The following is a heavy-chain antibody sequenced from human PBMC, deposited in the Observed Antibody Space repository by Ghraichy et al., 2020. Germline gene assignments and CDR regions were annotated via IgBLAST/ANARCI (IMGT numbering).Heavy chain of an antibody. CDR3: ARYSDFGQGGAFDI. J-gene: IGHJ3*02. CDR2: ISSSSSTI. D-gene: IGHD3-9*01. V-gene: IGHV3-48*02. Sequence: LSLTCAASGFTFSSHSMNWVRQAPGKGLEWVSYISSSSSTIYYADSVKGRFTISRDNAKNSLYLQMNSLRDEDTAVYYCARYSDFGQGGAFDIWGQGTMVTVSS. CDR1: GFTFSSHS.